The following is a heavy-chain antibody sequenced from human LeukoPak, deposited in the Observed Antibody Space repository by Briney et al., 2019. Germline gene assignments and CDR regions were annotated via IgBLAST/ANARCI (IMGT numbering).Heavy chain of an antibody. J-gene: IGHJ4*02. Sequence: PGGSLRLSCAASGFTFSSYSMNWVRQAPGKGLEWVSSISSSSSYIYYADSVKGRFTISRDNAKNSLYLQMNSLRAEDTAVYYCAKDRVLLWFGESGDFDYWGQGTLVTVSS. CDR2: ISSSSSYI. D-gene: IGHD3-10*01. CDR3: AKDRVLLWFGESGDFDY. V-gene: IGHV3-21*04. CDR1: GFTFSSYS.